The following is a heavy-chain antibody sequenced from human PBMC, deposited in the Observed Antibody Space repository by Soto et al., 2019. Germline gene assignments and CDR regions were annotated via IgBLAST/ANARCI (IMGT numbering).Heavy chain of an antibody. V-gene: IGHV3-30*18. Sequence: QVHLVESGGAVVQPGRSLRLSCVATGFSFSDYGMHWVRQAPGKGLEWLAVISHNGGNKYYAASVKGRFTISRDNSKTTCYLQMNGRRAEDTAVYYCANDREFVVGGAVAPGGQGPLVTVSS. CDR1: GFSFSDYG. CDR3: ANDREFVVGGAVAP. CDR2: ISHNGGNK. D-gene: IGHD2-21*01. J-gene: IGHJ5*02.